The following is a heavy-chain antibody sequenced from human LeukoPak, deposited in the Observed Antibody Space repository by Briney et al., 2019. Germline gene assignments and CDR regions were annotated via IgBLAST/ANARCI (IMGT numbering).Heavy chain of an antibody. J-gene: IGHJ6*04. CDR2: ISSSSSYT. CDR3: ARDRVLLWFGELTYYGMDV. V-gene: IGHV3-11*06. D-gene: IGHD3-10*01. CDR1: GFTFSDYY. Sequence: GGSLRLSRAASGFTFSDYYMSWIRQAPGKGLEWVSYISSSSSYTNYADSVKGRFTISRDNAKNSLYLQMNSLRAEDTAVYYCARDRVLLWFGELTYYGMDVWGKGTTVTVSS.